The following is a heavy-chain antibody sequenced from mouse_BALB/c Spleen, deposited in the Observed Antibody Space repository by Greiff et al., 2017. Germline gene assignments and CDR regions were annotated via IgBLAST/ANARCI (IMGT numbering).Heavy chain of an antibody. Sequence: EVKLVESGGDLVKPGGSLKLSCAASGFTFSSYGMSWVRQTPDKRLEWVATISSGGSYTYYPDSVKGRFTISRDNAKNTLYLQMSSLKSEDTAMYYCARNWDDFDYWGQGTTLTVSS. V-gene: IGHV5-6*01. D-gene: IGHD4-1*01. CDR1: GFTFSSYG. CDR3: ARNWDDFDY. J-gene: IGHJ2*01. CDR2: ISSGGSYT.